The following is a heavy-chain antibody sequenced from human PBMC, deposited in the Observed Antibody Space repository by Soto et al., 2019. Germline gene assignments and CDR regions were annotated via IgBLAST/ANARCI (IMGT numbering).Heavy chain of an antibody. CDR1: GYSFTSYW. Sequence: GESRKISCKGSGYSFTSYWIGWVRQMPGKGLEWMGIIYPGDSDTRYSPSFQGQVTISADKSISTAYLQWSSLKASDTAMYYCARGGVDCSGGSCYSGIDYYYGMDVWGQGTPVPVSS. J-gene: IGHJ6*02. D-gene: IGHD2-15*01. CDR2: IYPGDSDT. CDR3: ARGGVDCSGGSCYSGIDYYYGMDV. V-gene: IGHV5-51*01.